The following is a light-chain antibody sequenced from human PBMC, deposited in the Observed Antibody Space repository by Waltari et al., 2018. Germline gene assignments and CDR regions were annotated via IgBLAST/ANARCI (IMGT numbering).Light chain of an antibody. Sequence: AIQLTQSPSSLSACVGDRVTITCRASQGISSALAWYQQKPGKAPKLLIYDASSLESGVPSRFSGSGSGTDFTLTISSLQPEDFATYYCQQFNSYPPYTFGQGTKLEIK. V-gene: IGKV1-13*02. CDR3: QQFNSYPPYT. CDR2: DAS. J-gene: IGKJ2*01. CDR1: QGISSA.